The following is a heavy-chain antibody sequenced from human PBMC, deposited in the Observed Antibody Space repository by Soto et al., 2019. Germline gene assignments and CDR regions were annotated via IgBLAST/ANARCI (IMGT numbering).Heavy chain of an antibody. CDR1: GFTFSSYG. V-gene: IGHV3-30*18. D-gene: IGHD1-1*01. CDR3: AKEGLPWRSPGAH. Sequence: GGSLRLSCAASGFTFSSYGMHWVRQAPGKGLEWVAVISYDGSNKYYADSVKGRFTISRDNSKNTLYLQMNSLRAEDTAVYYCAKEGLPWRSPGAHWGQGTLVTVSS. J-gene: IGHJ4*02. CDR2: ISYDGSNK.